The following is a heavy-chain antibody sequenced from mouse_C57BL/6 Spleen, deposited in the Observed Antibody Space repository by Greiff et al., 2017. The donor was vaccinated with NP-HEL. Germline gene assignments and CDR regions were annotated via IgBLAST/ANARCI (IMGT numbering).Heavy chain of an antibody. V-gene: IGHV3-6*01. CDR3: ARYDYLYWYFDV. D-gene: IGHD2-4*01. CDR1: GYSITSGYY. Sequence: DVKLQESGPGLVKPSQSLSLTCSVTGYSITSGYYWNWIRQFPGNKLEWMGYISYDGSNNYNPSLKNRISITRDTSKNQFFLKLNSVTAEDTATYYCARYDYLYWYFDVWGTGTTVTVSS. CDR2: ISYDGSN. J-gene: IGHJ1*03.